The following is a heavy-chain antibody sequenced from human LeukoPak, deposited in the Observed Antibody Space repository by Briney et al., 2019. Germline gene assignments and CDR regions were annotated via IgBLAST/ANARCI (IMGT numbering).Heavy chain of an antibody. Sequence: GGSLRLSCAASGFTFSSYWMNWARQAPGKGLEWVASINHNGNVNYYVDSVKGRFTISRDNAKNSLYLQMNSLRAEDTAVHYCARYSSGWYRIDYWGQGTLVTVSS. V-gene: IGHV3-7*01. CDR3: ARYSSGWYRIDY. D-gene: IGHD6-19*01. J-gene: IGHJ4*02. CDR1: GFTFSSYW. CDR2: INHNGNVN.